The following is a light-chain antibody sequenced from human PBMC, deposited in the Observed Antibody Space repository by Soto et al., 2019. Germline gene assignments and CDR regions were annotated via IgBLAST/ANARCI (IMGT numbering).Light chain of an antibody. V-gene: IGLV2-14*01. CDR1: SSDVGGYNY. CDR2: DVS. CDR3: SSYTSSRRWV. Sequence: QSVLTQPASVSGSPGQSITISCTGTSSDVGGYNYVSWYQQHPGKAPKLMIYDVSNRPSGVSNRFSGSKSGNTASLTISGLQAEDEADYYCSSYTSSRRWVFGGGTKLTVL. J-gene: IGLJ3*02.